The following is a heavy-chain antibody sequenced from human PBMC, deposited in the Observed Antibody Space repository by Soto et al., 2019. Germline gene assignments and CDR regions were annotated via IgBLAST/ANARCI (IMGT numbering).Heavy chain of an antibody. Sequence: QVQLVESGGGVVQPGRSLRLSCAASGFTFSSYGMHWVRQAPGKGLEWVAVIWHDGSNKYYADSVKGRFTISRDNSENTLNLQMKSLRAEDTAVYYCARDVSGEGPRFDPWGQGTLVTVSS. V-gene: IGHV3-33*01. CDR1: GFTFSSYG. CDR3: ARDVSGEGPRFDP. CDR2: IWHDGSNK. D-gene: IGHD6-19*01. J-gene: IGHJ5*02.